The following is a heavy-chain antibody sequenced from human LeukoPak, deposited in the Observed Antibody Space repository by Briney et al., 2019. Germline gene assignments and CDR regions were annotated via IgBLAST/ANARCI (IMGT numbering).Heavy chain of an antibody. CDR3: AKSLYYYDSTFDF. CDR1: GFTFSSYT. V-gene: IGHV3-30*04. CDR2: ISYDGSNK. D-gene: IGHD3-22*01. J-gene: IGHJ5*01. Sequence: GGSLRLSCVASGFTFSSYTMNWVRQAPGKGLEWVAVISYDGSNKYYADSVKGRFTISRDNSRNTLYLEVNSLRAEDTAIYYCAKSLYYYDSTFDFWGQGTLVTVSS.